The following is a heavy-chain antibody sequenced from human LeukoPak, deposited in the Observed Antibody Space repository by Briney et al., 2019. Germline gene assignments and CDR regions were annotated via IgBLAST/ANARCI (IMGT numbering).Heavy chain of an antibody. V-gene: IGHV3-11*01. Sequence: GGSLRLSCAASGFTFSDYYMSWIRQAPGEGLEWVSYISSSGSTIYYADSVKGRFTISRDNAKNSLYLQMNSLRAEDTAVYYCARDTAGWNEEFGFDYWGQGTLVTVSS. J-gene: IGHJ4*02. CDR3: ARDTAGWNEEFGFDY. CDR2: ISSSGSTI. D-gene: IGHD1-1*01. CDR1: GFTFSDYY.